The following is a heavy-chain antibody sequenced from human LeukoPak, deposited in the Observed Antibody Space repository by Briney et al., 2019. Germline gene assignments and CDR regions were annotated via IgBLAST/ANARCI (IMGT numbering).Heavy chain of an antibody. Sequence: RPSETLSLTCTVSGGSITSNIYYLGWIRQPPGKGLEWIGSLYYTGSTYYNPSLKSRVTISVDTSKNQVSLKLTSVTAADTAVYYCERAPDIMYALDIWGQGTMVTVSS. J-gene: IGHJ3*02. V-gene: IGHV4-39*01. CDR1: GGSITSNIYY. CDR2: LYYTGST. CDR3: ERAPDIMYALDI. D-gene: IGHD5/OR15-5a*01.